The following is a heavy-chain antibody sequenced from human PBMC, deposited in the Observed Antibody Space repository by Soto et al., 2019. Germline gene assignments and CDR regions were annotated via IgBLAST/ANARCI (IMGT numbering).Heavy chain of an antibody. CDR2: INGANGNT. V-gene: IGHV1-3*01. CDR1: GYSFSTYS. J-gene: IGHJ6*02. D-gene: IGHD1-1*01. CDR3: ARGKGMEENYYYHGMDV. Sequence: QVQVVQSVAEVKKPGASVKVSCKASGYSFSTYSMHWVRQAPGQGLEWIGWINGANGNTRYSQKVKDRGSISRDTPASTGYMELSSLIAEDTAVYYCARGKGMEENYYYHGMDVWGQGTTVIVSS.